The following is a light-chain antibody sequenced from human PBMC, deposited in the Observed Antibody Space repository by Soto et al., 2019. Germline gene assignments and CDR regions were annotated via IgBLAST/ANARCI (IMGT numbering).Light chain of an antibody. CDR2: KAS. CDR1: QSISVW. CDR3: QQYNSYSPT. J-gene: IGKJ5*01. V-gene: IGKV1-5*03. Sequence: SASVGDRVTITCRASQSISVWLAWYQQKAGKAPNLLIYKASRLESGVPSRFSGSGSETEFTLTISGLQPGDSATYYCQQYNSYSPTFGQGTRLEIK.